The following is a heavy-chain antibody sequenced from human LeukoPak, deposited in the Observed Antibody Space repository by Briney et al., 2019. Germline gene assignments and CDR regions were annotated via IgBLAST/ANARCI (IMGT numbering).Heavy chain of an antibody. Sequence: GASVKVSCKASGYTFTGYYMHWVRQAPGQGLEWIGRINPNSGGTNYAQKFQGRVTMTRDTSISTAYMELSRLRSDDTAVYYCATDCGGDCYGYAFDIWGQGTMVTVSS. D-gene: IGHD2-21*02. CDR3: ATDCGGDCYGYAFDI. J-gene: IGHJ3*02. V-gene: IGHV1-2*06. CDR1: GYTFTGYY. CDR2: INPNSGGT.